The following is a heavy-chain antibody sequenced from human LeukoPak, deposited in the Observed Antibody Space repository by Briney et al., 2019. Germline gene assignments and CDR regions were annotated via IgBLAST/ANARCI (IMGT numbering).Heavy chain of an antibody. CDR2: ISYDGSNK. Sequence: PGRSLRLSCAASGFTFSSYAMHWVRQAPGKGLEWVAVISYDGSNKYYADSVKGRFTISRDNAKNLVYLQMNSLRAEDTAVYYCARGFTGIWGQGTMVTVSS. D-gene: IGHD3-10*01. J-gene: IGHJ3*02. CDR1: GFTFSSYA. V-gene: IGHV3-30*04. CDR3: ARGFTGI.